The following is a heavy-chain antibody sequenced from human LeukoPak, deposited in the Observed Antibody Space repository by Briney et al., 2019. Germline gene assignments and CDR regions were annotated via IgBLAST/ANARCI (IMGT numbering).Heavy chain of an antibody. V-gene: IGHV4-34*01. CDR1: GGSFSGYY. CDR3: ARGLRD. J-gene: IGHJ4*02. CDR2: INHSGST. Sequence: SETLSLTCAVYGGSFSGYYWSWIRQPPGKGLEWIGEINHSGSTNYNPSLKSRVTISVDTSKNQFSLKLSSVTAADTAVYYCARGLRDWGQGTLLTVSS.